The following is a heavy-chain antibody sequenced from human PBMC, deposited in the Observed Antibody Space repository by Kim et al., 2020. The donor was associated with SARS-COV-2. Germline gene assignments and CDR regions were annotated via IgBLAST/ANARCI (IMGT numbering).Heavy chain of an antibody. Sequence: ASVKVSCKASGYTFTSYGISWVRQAPGQGLEWMGWISAYNGNTNYAQKLQGRVTMTTDTSTSTAYMELRSLRSDDTAVYYCARDEGPWGVEPDAFDIWGQGTMVTVSS. D-gene: IGHD3-16*01. CDR3: ARDEGPWGVEPDAFDI. CDR2: ISAYNGNT. J-gene: IGHJ3*02. V-gene: IGHV1-18*01. CDR1: GYTFTSYG.